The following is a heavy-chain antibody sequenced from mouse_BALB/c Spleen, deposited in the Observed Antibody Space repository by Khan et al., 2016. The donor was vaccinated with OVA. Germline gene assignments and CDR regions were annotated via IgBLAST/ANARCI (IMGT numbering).Heavy chain of an antibody. CDR3: VKSYYYGYYFDY. CDR2: ISGDSSTI. V-gene: IGHV5-17*02. CDR1: GFTFSSYG. Sequence: VQLKESGGGLVQPGGSRKLSCAASGFTFSSYGMHWVRQAPEKGLEWVAYISGDSSTIYYTATVKGRFTISRDTPNNTLSLQMTSLMSEETAMYYCVKSYYYGYYFDYWGPGTTLTVAS. J-gene: IGHJ2*01. D-gene: IGHD1-1*01.